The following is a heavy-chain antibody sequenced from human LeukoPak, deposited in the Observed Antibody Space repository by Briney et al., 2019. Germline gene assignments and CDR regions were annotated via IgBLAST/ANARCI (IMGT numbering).Heavy chain of an antibody. D-gene: IGHD6-19*01. V-gene: IGHV3-23*01. CDR3: AKSRIAVAVASYWDY. Sequence: GGSLRLSCAASGFTFSSYAMSWVRQAPGKGLEWVSAIHGSGGSQYYVFFVKGRFTIYRENSKNTLYLQMNSLRAEDTAVYYCAKSRIAVAVASYWDYWGQGTLVTVSS. CDR1: GFTFSSYA. CDR2: IHGSGGSQ. J-gene: IGHJ4*02.